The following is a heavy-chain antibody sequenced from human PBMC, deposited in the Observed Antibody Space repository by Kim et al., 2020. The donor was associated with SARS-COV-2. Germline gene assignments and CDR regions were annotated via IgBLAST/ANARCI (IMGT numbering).Heavy chain of an antibody. CDR1: GGTFSSYA. V-gene: IGHV1-69*13. D-gene: IGHD1-26*01. J-gene: IGHJ4*01. CDR3: ASGIVGATMDLDY. CDR2: IIPIFGTA. Sequence: SVKVSCKASGGTFSSYAISWVRQAPGQGLEWMGGIIPIFGTANYAQKFQGRVTITADESTSTAYMELSSLRSEDTAVYYCASGIVGATMDLDYWGQGTLVTVSS.